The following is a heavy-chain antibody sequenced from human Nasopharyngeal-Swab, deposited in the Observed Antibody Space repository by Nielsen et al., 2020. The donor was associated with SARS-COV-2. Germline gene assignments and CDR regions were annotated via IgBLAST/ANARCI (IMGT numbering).Heavy chain of an antibody. V-gene: IGHV3-11*04. Sequence: GESLKISCAASGFTFSDYYMSWIRQAPGKGLEWVSYISSSGSTIYYADSVKGRFTISRDNAKNSLYLQMNSLRAEDTAVYYCARDAQYQLLGESCDYWGQGTLVTVSS. CDR3: ARDAQYQLLGESCDY. J-gene: IGHJ4*02. CDR1: GFTFSDYY. CDR2: ISSSGSTI. D-gene: IGHD2-2*01.